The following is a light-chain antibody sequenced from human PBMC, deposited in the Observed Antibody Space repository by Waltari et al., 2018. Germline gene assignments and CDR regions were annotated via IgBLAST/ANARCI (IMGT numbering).Light chain of an antibody. J-gene: IGLJ1*01. CDR2: RSD. V-gene: IGLV1-47*01. CDR1: SSSVGSNF. CDR3: AAWDDSLSAYV. Sequence: QSVLPQPPSASGTPGQEVTISCSGTSSSVGSNFVFWYQQLPGAAPTLLIFRSDRRTSGVPYLISGSNSGTSAALVISGLRSEDEADYYCAAWDDSLSAYVFGTGTKVTVL.